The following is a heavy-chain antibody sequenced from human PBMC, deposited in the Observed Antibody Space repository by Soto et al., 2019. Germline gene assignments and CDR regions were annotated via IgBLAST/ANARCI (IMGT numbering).Heavy chain of an antibody. CDR3: ARYCSGGSCYSRDY. Sequence: SETLSLTCTVSCGSISSGDYYWSWIRQPPGKGLEWIGYIYYSGSTYYNPSLKSRVTISVDTSKNQFSLKLSSVTAADTAVYYCARYCSGGSCYSRDYWGQGTLVTVSS. CDR2: IYYSGST. D-gene: IGHD2-15*01. J-gene: IGHJ4*02. V-gene: IGHV4-30-4*01. CDR1: CGSISSGDYY.